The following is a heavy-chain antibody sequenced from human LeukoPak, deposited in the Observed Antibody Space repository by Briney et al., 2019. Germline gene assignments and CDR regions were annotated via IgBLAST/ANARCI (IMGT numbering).Heavy chain of an antibody. CDR1: GGSISSSSYY. D-gene: IGHD3-22*01. J-gene: IGHJ6*02. Sequence: SETLSLTCTVSGGSISSSSYYWGWIRQPPGKGLEWIGSIYYSGSTYYNPSLKSRVTISVDTSKNQFSLKLSSVTAADTAVYYCARDRIVTVAASPNYYGMDVWGQGTTVTVSS. V-gene: IGHV4-39*07. CDR2: IYYSGST. CDR3: ARDRIVTVAASPNYYGMDV.